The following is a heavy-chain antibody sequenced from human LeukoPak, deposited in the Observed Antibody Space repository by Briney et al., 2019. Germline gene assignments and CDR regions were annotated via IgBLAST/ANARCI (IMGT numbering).Heavy chain of an antibody. CDR2: ISSSSSYI. CDR3: ARVPGYSSSWFDY. V-gene: IGHV3-21*01. Sequence: GGSLRLSCAASEFTFSSYSMNWVRHAPGKGLEWVSSISSSSSYIYYADSVKGRFTISRDNAKNSLYLQMNSLRAEDTAVYYCARVPGYSSSWFDYWGQGTLVTVSS. J-gene: IGHJ4*02. D-gene: IGHD6-13*01. CDR1: EFTFSSYS.